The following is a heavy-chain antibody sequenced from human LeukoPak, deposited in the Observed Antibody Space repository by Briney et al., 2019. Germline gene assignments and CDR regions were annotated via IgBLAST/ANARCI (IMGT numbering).Heavy chain of an antibody. CDR2: ISWNSGSI. CDR3: AKDNRRHYTSGPNPDSLH. Sequence: GGSLRLSCGASGFTFTSYAMRWLRQAPGKGLEWVSGISWNSGSIDYADSVKGRFTISRDNAKNSLYLQMNSLRVEDTAFYYCAKDNRRHYTSGPNPDSLHWGQGALVTVSS. J-gene: IGHJ4*02. D-gene: IGHD6-19*01. CDR1: GFTFTSYA. V-gene: IGHV3-9*01.